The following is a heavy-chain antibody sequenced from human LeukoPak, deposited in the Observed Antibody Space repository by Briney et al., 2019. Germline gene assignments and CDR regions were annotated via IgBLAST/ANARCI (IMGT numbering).Heavy chain of an antibody. CDR1: GGSISSYY. CDR2: ISYSGST. V-gene: IGHV4-59*08. CDR3: ARHSGSIPIFGVITQFDY. Sequence: SQTLSLTCTVSGGSISSYYWSGIRQPPGKGLVGIGDISYSGSTNYNPSLKSRSPISVATSENRSSLRLSSVPAADTAVYYCARHSGSIPIFGVITQFDYWGQGTLVTVSS. D-gene: IGHD3-3*01. J-gene: IGHJ4*02.